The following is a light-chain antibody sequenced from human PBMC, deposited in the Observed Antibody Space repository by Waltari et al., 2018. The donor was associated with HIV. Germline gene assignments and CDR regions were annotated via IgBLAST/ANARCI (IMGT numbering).Light chain of an antibody. CDR3: ATWDDSLSVVV. J-gene: IGLJ2*01. CDR1: SSNIGSNY. V-gene: IGLV1-47*01. CDR2: RNN. Sequence: QSVLTQPPSASGTPGQRVTISCSGSSSNIGSNYVYWYQQLPGTAPKLLIYRNNERPSGVPARFSGPKSGTSASLAISGLRSEDEADYYCATWDDSLSVVVFGGGTKLTVL.